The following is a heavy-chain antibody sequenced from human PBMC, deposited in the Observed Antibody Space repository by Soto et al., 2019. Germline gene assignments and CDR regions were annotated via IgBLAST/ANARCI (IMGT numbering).Heavy chain of an antibody. CDR3: SKVHSSGSASLDY. J-gene: IGHJ4*02. D-gene: IGHD3-22*01. V-gene: IGHV3-74*01. Sequence: GGSLRLSCAASSFPFSSYWIHWVRQAPGKGLEWISYIHNDGSGTSHADSVRGRFTISRDNAKNTLYLQMNTLRAEDTAVYYCSKVHSSGSASLDYWGPGTMVTVSS. CDR2: IHNDGSGT. CDR1: SFPFSSYW.